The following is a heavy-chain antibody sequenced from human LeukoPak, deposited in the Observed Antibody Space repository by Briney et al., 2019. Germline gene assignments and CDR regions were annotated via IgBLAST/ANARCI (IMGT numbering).Heavy chain of an antibody. J-gene: IGHJ5*02. CDR2: MNPNSGNT. Sequence: GASVTVSCTASGYTFTSYDINWVRQATGQGPEWMGWMNPNSGNTGYAQKFQGRVTMTRNTSISTAYMELSSLRSEDTAVYYCARRPGASRSWYRWFDPWGQGTLVTVSS. D-gene: IGHD6-13*01. CDR3: ARRPGASRSWYRWFDP. CDR1: GYTFTSYD. V-gene: IGHV1-8*01.